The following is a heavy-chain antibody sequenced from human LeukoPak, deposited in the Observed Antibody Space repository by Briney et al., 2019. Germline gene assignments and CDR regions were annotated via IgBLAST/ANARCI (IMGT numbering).Heavy chain of an antibody. CDR1: GDSISGYC. CDR2: SCTSGST. D-gene: IGHD6-13*01. V-gene: IGHV4-4*09. Sequence: PSETLSLTCTVSGDSISGYCWNWIRQPPGKGLEWIGYSCTSGSTNYNPSLMSRVTISVDTSKNQFSLKLISVTAADTAVYYCARHQHQLVTGYDYWGQGTLVTVSS. CDR3: ARHQHQLVTGYDY. J-gene: IGHJ4*02.